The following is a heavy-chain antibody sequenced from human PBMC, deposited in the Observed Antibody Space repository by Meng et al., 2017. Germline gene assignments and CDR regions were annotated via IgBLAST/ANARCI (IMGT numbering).Heavy chain of an antibody. CDR1: GFTFSSYG. V-gene: IGHV3-33*01. CDR2: IWYDGSNK. D-gene: IGHD3-16*01. CDR3: ARVYDPRTYYYYVMDV. J-gene: IGHJ6*02. Sequence: GESLKISCAASGFTFSSYGMHWVRQAPGKGLEWVSVIWYDGSNKYYADSVKGRFTISRDNSKNTLYLQMDSLRAEDTAVYYCARVYDPRTYYYYVMDVWGQGTTVTVSS.